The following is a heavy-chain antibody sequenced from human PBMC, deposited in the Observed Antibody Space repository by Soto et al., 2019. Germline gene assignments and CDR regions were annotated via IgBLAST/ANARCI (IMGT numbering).Heavy chain of an antibody. D-gene: IGHD2-2*02. V-gene: IGHV1-46*03. Sequence: ASVKVSCKASGYTFTSYYMHWVRQAPGQGLEWMGIINPSGGSTSYAQKFQGRVTMTRDTSTSTVYMELSSLRSEDTAVYYCARYTIFNSDRRRTDAFDIWGQGTMVTVS. CDR3: ARYTIFNSDRRRTDAFDI. CDR2: INPSGGST. CDR1: GYTFTSYY. J-gene: IGHJ3*02.